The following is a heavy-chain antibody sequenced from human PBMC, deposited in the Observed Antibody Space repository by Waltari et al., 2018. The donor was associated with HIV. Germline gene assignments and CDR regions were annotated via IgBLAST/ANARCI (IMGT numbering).Heavy chain of an antibody. CDR1: GGSISSSDYY. J-gene: IGHJ3*02. CDR2: IYYSGST. V-gene: IGHV4-30-4*08. CDR3: ARSGFESSGSAAFDI. Sequence: QVHLQESGPGLVKPSQTLSLTCSVSGGSISSSDYYWSWIRQPPGKGLEWIGYIYYSGSTYYNPSLKSRVSISIDKSKKQFSLSLTSVTAADTAVYYCARSGFESSGSAAFDIWGQGTVVTVSS. D-gene: IGHD3-22*01.